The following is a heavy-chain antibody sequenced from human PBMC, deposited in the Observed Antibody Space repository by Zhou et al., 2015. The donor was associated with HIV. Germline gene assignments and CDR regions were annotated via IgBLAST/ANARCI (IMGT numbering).Heavy chain of an antibody. J-gene: IGHJ2*01. D-gene: IGHD2-21*02. V-gene: IGHV3-11*01. CDR2: ISGGGSTI. CDR1: AFTFNDYY. Sequence: QVQLVESGGGLVKPGGSLRLSCAASAFTFNDYYMSWIRQAPGKGLEWVSYISGGGSTIYYADSLKGRFTISRDNAKKSLYLQMNRLRAEDTAVYYCARVMRAYCGGDCYHWYFDLWAVAPWSLSPQ. CDR3: ARVMRAYCGGDCYHWYFDL.